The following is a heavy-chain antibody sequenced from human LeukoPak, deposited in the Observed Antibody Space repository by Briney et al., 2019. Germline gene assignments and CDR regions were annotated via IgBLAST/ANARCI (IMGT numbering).Heavy chain of an antibody. V-gene: IGHV3-30*02. Sequence: GGSLRLSCAASGFTFSSYGMHWVRQAPGKGLEWVAFIRYDGSNKYYADSVKGRFTISRDNSKNTLYLQMNSLRAEDTAVYYCAKDRELPGYSSSWEYYFDYWGQGTLVTVSS. D-gene: IGHD6-13*01. CDR2: IRYDGSNK. CDR1: GFTFSSYG. CDR3: AKDRELPGYSSSWEYYFDY. J-gene: IGHJ4*02.